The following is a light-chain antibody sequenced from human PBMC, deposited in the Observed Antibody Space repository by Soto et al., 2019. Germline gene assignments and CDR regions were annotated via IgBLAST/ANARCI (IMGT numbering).Light chain of an antibody. CDR3: SSYTSSSTLLVV. CDR2: DVS. Sequence: QSALTQPASVSGSPGQSITISCTGTSSDVGGYNYVSWYQQHPGKAPKLMIYDVSNRPSGVSNRFSGSKSGNTASLTMSGLQAEDEADYYCSSYTSSSTLLVVFGGGTKLTVL. V-gene: IGLV2-14*01. J-gene: IGLJ2*01. CDR1: SSDVGGYNY.